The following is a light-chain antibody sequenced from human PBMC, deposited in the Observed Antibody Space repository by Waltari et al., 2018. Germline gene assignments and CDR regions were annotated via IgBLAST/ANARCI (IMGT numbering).Light chain of an antibody. Sequence: DVVMTQSPLSLPVTLGQPASISCRSSQSLVHSDGNTYLSWFQQRPGQSPRRLIYKVSNRDSGVPDRFSGSGSGTDFTLKISRVEAEDVGVYYCMQGTHWPRWTFGQGTKVEIQ. J-gene: IGKJ1*01. V-gene: IGKV2-30*02. CDR3: MQGTHWPRWT. CDR1: QSLVHSDGNTY. CDR2: KVS.